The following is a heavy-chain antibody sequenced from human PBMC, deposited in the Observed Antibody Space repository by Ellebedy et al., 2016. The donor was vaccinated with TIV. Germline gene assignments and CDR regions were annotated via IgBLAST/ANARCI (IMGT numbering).Heavy chain of an antibody. CDR1: GFTFTSYG. CDR2: VSYDGNNK. Sequence: PGGSLRLSCAASGFTFTSYGMHWVRQAPGKGLEWVAVVSYDGNNKYYADSVKGRFSISRDNSKDTLYLQMNSLRAEDTAVYYCAKAKLAAATPYYFHYWGQGTLVTVSS. V-gene: IGHV3-30*18. J-gene: IGHJ4*02. D-gene: IGHD6-13*01. CDR3: AKAKLAAATPYYFHY.